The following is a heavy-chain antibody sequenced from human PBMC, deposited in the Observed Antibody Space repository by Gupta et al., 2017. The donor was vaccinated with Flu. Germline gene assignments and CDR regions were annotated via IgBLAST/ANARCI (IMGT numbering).Heavy chain of an antibody. Sequence: EVQLLESGGGLVQPGGSLRLSCAASGFPFSSYAMNWVRQAPGKGLEWVSVISGSGDSTYYADSVKGRFTISRDKTRNTVHLQMNSLRAEDTAVYYCARDWFPKPRSGYFDYWGQGTLVTVSS. D-gene: IGHD3-10*01. V-gene: IGHV3-23*01. J-gene: IGHJ4*02. CDR2: ISGSGDST. CDR1: GFPFSSYA. CDR3: ARDWFPKPRSGYFDY.